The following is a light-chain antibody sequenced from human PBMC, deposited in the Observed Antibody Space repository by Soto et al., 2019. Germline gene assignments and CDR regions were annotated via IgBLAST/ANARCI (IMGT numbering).Light chain of an antibody. CDR1: QSISSD. V-gene: IGKV3-11*01. CDR2: DAS. CDR3: QQRSSWPRT. J-gene: IGKJ1*01. Sequence: EIVLTQSPATLSLSPGERATLSCRASQSISSDLAWYQQKPGQAPRLFIYDASNRVTGIPARFRGSGSGTDFTLSISTVEDVDFPVYYCQQRSSWPRTFGQGTKVESK.